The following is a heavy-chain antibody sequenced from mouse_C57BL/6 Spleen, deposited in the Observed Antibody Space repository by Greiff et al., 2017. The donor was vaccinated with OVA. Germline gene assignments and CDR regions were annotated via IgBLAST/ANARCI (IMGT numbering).Heavy chain of an antibody. Sequence: VQLQQSGAELARPGASVKMSCKASGYTFTSYTMHWVKQRPGQGLEWIGYINPSSGYTKYNQKFKDKATLTADKSSSTAYMQLSSLTSEDSAVYYCARSGYGKDWYFDVWGTGTTVTVSS. CDR1: GYTFTSYT. J-gene: IGHJ1*03. CDR2: INPSSGYT. D-gene: IGHD2-10*02. CDR3: ARSGYGKDWYFDV. V-gene: IGHV1-4*01.